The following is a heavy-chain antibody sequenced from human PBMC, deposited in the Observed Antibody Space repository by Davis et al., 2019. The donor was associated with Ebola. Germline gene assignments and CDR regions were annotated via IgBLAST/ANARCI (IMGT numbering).Heavy chain of an antibody. J-gene: IGHJ3*02. CDR1: GFTFTTHW. V-gene: IGHV5-51*01. Sequence: GESLKISCKTSGFTFTTHWIGWVRQMPGKGLEWVGMIFPGDSDPRYSPPLLGQVTISADKSNNVAYLQWNSLKASDTAMYYCERKPPPLYSSFAFDIWGQGTMVTVSS. CDR3: ERKPPPLYSSFAFDI. CDR2: IFPGDSDP. D-gene: IGHD6-19*01.